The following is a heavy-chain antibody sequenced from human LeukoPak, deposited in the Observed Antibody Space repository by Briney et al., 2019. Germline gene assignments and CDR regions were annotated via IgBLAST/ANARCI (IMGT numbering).Heavy chain of an antibody. CDR1: GGTFSSYG. V-gene: IGHV3-30*03. CDR3: ARSRVLYEYRGYDEPYLDY. D-gene: IGHD5-12*01. J-gene: IGHJ4*02. Sequence: GGSLRLSCAVSGGTFSSYGMHWLRQAPGKGLEWVALISYDGSNEDYGDSVKGRITISRDNSKNTLYLQMNSLRTEDTAVYYCARSRVLYEYRGYDEPYLDYWGQGTLVTVSS. CDR2: ISYDGSNE.